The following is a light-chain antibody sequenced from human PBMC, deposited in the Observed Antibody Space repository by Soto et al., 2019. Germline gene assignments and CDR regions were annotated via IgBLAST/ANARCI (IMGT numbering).Light chain of an antibody. Sequence: DIQMTQSPSTLSASVGDSVTITCRASQIIYSWLAWYQQNPGNAPKLLIYKSSTVERGVPSRFSGSGSETEITLTINSLQPDDFAAYYCLQYFGHSRTFGQGTKVEIK. CDR1: QIIYSW. CDR3: LQYFGHSRT. CDR2: KSS. J-gene: IGKJ1*01. V-gene: IGKV1-5*03.